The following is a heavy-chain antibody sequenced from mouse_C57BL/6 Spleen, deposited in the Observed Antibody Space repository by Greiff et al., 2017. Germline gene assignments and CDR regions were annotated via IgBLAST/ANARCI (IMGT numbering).Heavy chain of an antibody. J-gene: IGHJ4*01. D-gene: IGHD2-4*01. CDR2: INPSNGGT. V-gene: IGHV1-53*01. Sequence: QVHVKQPGTELVKPGASVKLSCKASGYTFTSYWMHWVKQRPGQGLEWIGNINPSNGGTNYNEKFKSKATLTVNKSSSTAYMQLSSLTSEDSSVXYFAISALRGAMDYWGQGTSVTVSS. CDR1: GYTFTSYW. CDR3: AISALRGAMDY.